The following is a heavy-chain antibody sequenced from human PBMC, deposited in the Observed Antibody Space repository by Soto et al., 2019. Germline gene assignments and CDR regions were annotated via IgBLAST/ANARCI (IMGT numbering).Heavy chain of an antibody. Sequence: GGSLRLSCAASGFTFSSYGMHWVRQAPGKGLEWVAVISYDGSNKYYADSVKGRFTISRDNSKNTLYLQMNSLRAEDTAVYYCAKDQRGITMVQEGKINYYYYYGMDVWGQGTTVTAP. CDR1: GFTFSSYG. CDR2: ISYDGSNK. J-gene: IGHJ6*02. D-gene: IGHD3-10*01. V-gene: IGHV3-30*18. CDR3: AKDQRGITMVQEGKINYYYYYGMDV.